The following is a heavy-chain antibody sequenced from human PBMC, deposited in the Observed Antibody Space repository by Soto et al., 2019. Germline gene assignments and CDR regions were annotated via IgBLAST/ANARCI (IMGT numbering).Heavy chain of an antibody. J-gene: IGHJ4*02. Sequence: EVQLLESGGGLVQPGGSLRLSCAASGFTFSSYVMSWVRQAPGKGLEWVSPISGSGGSTYYADSVNGRFTISRGNSKNTMELPRNSLRAADTAVYEWARPATLIYLAYWGQGPLVTVSS. CDR1: GFTFSSYV. CDR3: ARPATLIYLAY. V-gene: IGHV3-23*01. D-gene: IGHD5-12*01. CDR2: ISGSGGST.